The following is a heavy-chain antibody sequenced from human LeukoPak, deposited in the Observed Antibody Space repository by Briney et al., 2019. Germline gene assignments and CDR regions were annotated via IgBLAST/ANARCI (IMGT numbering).Heavy chain of an antibody. CDR3: ATGLGYSYGYGY. Sequence: SETLSLTCTVSGGSISGYYWSWIRRPPGKGLEWIAYIYYTGSTNYNPSLKSRVTISLDTSKNQFSLKLTSVTAADTAVYYCATGLGYSYGYGYWGQGTLVTVFS. J-gene: IGHJ4*02. CDR2: IYYTGST. D-gene: IGHD5-18*01. CDR1: GGSISGYY. V-gene: IGHV4-59*08.